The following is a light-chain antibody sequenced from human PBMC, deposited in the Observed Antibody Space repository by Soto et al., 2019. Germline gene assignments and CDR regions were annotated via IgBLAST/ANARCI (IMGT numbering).Light chain of an antibody. CDR1: HGLSGW. J-gene: IGKJ4*01. V-gene: IGKV1-12*01. CDR2: AAS. CDR3: QQANTFPLT. Sequence: DIQMTQSPSSVSASVGDRVTITFRASHGLSGWLAWYQQKPGTDPKLLIYAASSLQSGVPARFSGSGSGTDFTLTISSLQPEDFATYDCQQANTFPLTFGGGTKVEIK.